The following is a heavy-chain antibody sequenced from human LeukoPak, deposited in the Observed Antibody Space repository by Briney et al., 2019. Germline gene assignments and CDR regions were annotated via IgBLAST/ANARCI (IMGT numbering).Heavy chain of an antibody. CDR3: TTGDFGPY. Sequence: GGSLRLSCAASGFTFNDAWMNWVRQAPGKGLEWVGRIKRKTEGGTTDYGAPVKGRFSISRDDSKNTAYLQMNSLKTEDTAFYYCTTGDFGPYWGQGTLVTVSS. CDR2: IKRKTEGGTT. D-gene: IGHD3-10*01. V-gene: IGHV3-15*07. CDR1: GFTFNDAW. J-gene: IGHJ4*02.